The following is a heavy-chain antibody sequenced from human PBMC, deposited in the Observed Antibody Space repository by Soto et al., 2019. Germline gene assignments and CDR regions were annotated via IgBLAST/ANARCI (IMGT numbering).Heavy chain of an antibody. CDR1: GYTFTSYA. Sequence: GASVKVSCKASGYTFTSYAMHWVRQAPGQRLEWMGWINAGNGNTKYSQKFQGRVTITRDTSASTAYMELSSLRSEDTAVYYCARETHDYYDSSGDPGERAFDICGQRTMVTVSS. CDR3: ARETHDYYDSSGDPGERAFDI. CDR2: INAGNGNT. D-gene: IGHD3-22*01. V-gene: IGHV1-3*01. J-gene: IGHJ3*02.